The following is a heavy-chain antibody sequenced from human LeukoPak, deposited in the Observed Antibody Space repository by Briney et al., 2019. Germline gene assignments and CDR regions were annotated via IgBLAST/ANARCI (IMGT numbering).Heavy chain of an antibody. J-gene: IGHJ6*02. V-gene: IGHV1-8*02. Sequence: ASVKVSCKASGGTSSSYAISWVRQAPGQGLEWMGWMNPNSGNTGYAQKFQGRVTMTRNTSISTAYMELSSLRSEDTAVYYCAREWGDVWGQGTTVTVSS. CDR1: GGTSSSYA. CDR3: AREWGDV. CDR2: MNPNSGNT. D-gene: IGHD2-8*01.